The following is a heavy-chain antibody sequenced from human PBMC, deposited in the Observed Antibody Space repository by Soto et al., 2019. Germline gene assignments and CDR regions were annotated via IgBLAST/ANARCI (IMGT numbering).Heavy chain of an antibody. CDR1: GGSISSGGYY. CDR3: ARAGTGTTSDYFDY. V-gene: IGHV4-31*03. D-gene: IGHD1-7*01. CDR2: IYYSGST. Sequence: PSETLSLTCTVSGGSISSGGYYWSWIRQHPGKGLEWIGYIYYSGSTYYNPSLKSRVTISVDTSKNQFSLKLSSVTAADTAVYYCARAGTGTTSDYFDYWGQGTLVTVS. J-gene: IGHJ4*02.